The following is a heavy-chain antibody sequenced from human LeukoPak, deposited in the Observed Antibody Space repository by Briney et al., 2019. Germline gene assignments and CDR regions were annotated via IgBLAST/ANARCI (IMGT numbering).Heavy chain of an antibody. Sequence: KIGESLKISCKGSGYSFTSYWIGWVRQMPGKGLEWMGIIYPGDSDTRYSTSFQGQVTISADKSISTAYLQWSSLKASDTAMYYCARSYGSGYYYSQGHLGYWGQGTLVTVSS. CDR2: IYPGDSDT. J-gene: IGHJ4*02. CDR1: GYSFTSYW. CDR3: ARSYGSGYYYSQGHLGY. D-gene: IGHD3-22*01. V-gene: IGHV5-51*01.